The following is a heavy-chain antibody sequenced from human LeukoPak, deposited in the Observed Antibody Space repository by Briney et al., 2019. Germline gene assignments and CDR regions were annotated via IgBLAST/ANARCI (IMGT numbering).Heavy chain of an antibody. J-gene: IGHJ5*02. D-gene: IGHD3-22*01. CDR1: GGSISSGDYY. CDR3: ARPYYYDSRIDP. Sequence: KASQTLSLTCTVSGGSISSGDYYWSWIRQPPGKGLEWIAYMYYSGSTYYNPSLKSRVTMSADTSKNQLSLKRSSVTAADTAVYYCARPYYYDSRIDPWGQGILVTVSS. CDR2: MYYSGST. V-gene: IGHV4-30-4*01.